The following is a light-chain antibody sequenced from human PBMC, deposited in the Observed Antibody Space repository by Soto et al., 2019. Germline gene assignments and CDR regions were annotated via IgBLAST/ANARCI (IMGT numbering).Light chain of an antibody. CDR2: AAS. Sequence: AIQMTQSPSSLSASVGDRITITCRASQGIRNDLAWYQQKPGRAPSLLIYAASTLQTGVPSRFRGSGSGTDFTLTISSLQPGDLATYYCLQDYNYPRTFGHGTKVEIK. CDR3: LQDYNYPRT. CDR1: QGIRND. V-gene: IGKV1-6*02. J-gene: IGKJ1*01.